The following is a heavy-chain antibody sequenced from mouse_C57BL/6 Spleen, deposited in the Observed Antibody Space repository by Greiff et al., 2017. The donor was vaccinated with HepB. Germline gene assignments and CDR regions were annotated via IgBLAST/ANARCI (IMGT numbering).Heavy chain of an antibody. D-gene: IGHD4-1*01. V-gene: IGHV5-6*01. CDR3: ARHEVGRWYFDV. CDR2: ISSGGSYT. J-gene: IGHJ1*03. Sequence: EVQLVESGGDLVKPGGSLKLSCAASGFTFSSYGMSWVRQTPDKRLEWVATISSGGSYTYYPDSVKGRFTISRDNAKNTLYLQMSSLKSEDTAMYYCARHEVGRWYFDVWGTGTTVTVSS. CDR1: GFTFSSYG.